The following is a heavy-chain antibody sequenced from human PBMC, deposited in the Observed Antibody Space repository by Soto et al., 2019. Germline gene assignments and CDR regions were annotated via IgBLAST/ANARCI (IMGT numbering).Heavy chain of an antibody. V-gene: IGHV1-2*04. Sequence: ASVKVSCKASGYTFTGYYMHWVRQAPGQGLEWMGWINPNSGGTNYAQKFQGWVTMTRDTSISTAYMELSRLRSDDTAVYYCARGGLAAAGSYYGMDVWGQGTTVTVSS. CDR3: ARGGLAAAGSYYGMDV. D-gene: IGHD6-13*01. CDR2: INPNSGGT. CDR1: GYTFTGYY. J-gene: IGHJ6*02.